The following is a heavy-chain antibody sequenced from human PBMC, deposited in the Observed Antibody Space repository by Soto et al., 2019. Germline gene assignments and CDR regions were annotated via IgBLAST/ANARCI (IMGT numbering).Heavy chain of an antibody. Sequence: SETLSLTCAVYGGSFSGYYWSWIRQPPGKGLEWIGEINHSGSTNYNPSLKSRVTISVDTSKNQFSLKLSSVTAADTAVYYCARARGSGYYSALDYWGQGTLVTV. V-gene: IGHV4-34*01. CDR2: INHSGST. CDR3: ARARGSGYYSALDY. CDR1: GGSFSGYY. D-gene: IGHD3-22*01. J-gene: IGHJ4*02.